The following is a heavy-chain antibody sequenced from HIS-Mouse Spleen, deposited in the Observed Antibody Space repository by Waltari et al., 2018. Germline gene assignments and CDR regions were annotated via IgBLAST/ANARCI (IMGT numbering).Heavy chain of an antibody. D-gene: IGHD3-10*01. J-gene: IGHJ5*02. V-gene: IGHV3-23*01. Sequence: EVQLLESGGGLVQPGGSLRLSCAASGFTFSSYAMSWVRQAPGKGLEWVSGIGGSGGNTYTTDSVKGRLSSSRDNSKNTLYLHKNSLRAEDTAVYDCGRNPFGELLFSRFDPWCQGTLVTVSS. CDR3: GRNPFGELLFSRFDP. CDR2: IGGSGGNT. CDR1: GFTFSSYA.